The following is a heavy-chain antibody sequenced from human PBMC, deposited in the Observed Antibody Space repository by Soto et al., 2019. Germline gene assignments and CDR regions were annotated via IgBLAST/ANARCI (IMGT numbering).Heavy chain of an antibody. J-gene: IGHJ4*02. V-gene: IGHV3-21*01. CDR2: ISSGSGYI. Sequence: VRLVESGGGLVKPGESLRLSCAASGFPFSDYSMKWVRQAPGKGLEWVSSISSGSGYIYYADSLKGRFTISRDNAKNSLFLQRNSLRAEDTAVYYCAIGGYCSSTSCEIDYWGQGTLVTVSS. CDR1: GFPFSDYS. D-gene: IGHD2-2*01. CDR3: AIGGYCSSTSCEIDY.